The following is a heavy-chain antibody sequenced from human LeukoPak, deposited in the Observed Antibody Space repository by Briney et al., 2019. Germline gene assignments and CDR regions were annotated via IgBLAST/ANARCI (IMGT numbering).Heavy chain of an antibody. CDR3: ARDVPHNWFDT. V-gene: IGHV3-74*01. Sequence: HPGGSLRLSCAASGITFGNNWMHWVRQGPGKGLVWISRINSDGGGAIYADSVKGRFTVSRDNAKNTLYLQMNSLRAEHTAVYYCARDVPHNWFDTWGQGTLVTVSS. CDR2: INSDGGGA. CDR1: GITFGNNW. J-gene: IGHJ5*02.